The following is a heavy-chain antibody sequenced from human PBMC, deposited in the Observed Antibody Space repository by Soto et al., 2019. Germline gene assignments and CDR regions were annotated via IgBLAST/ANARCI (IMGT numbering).Heavy chain of an antibody. Sequence: GGSLRLSCAASRVTVRSYVIHWLRQAPGKGLEWVAVISYDGSNKFYADSVKGRFTISRDNSKNTLYLQMTNLRPEDTALYYCASTQFMVIIGRGNFWGQGTLGTGSS. CDR1: RVTVRSYV. CDR2: ISYDGSNK. V-gene: IGHV3-30*03. J-gene: IGHJ4*02. D-gene: IGHD3-10*01. CDR3: ASTQFMVIIGRGNF.